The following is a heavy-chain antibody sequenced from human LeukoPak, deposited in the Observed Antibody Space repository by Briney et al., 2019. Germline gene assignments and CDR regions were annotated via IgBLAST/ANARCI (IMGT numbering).Heavy chain of an antibody. V-gene: IGHV3-23*01. J-gene: IGHJ6*02. CDR2: ISGSGGST. CDR3: AKDIAALPYYYYYYGMDV. D-gene: IGHD6-13*01. CDR1: GFTFSSYA. Sequence: SGAFLRLSCAASGFTFSSYAMSWVRQAPGKGLEWVSAISGSGGSTYYADSVKGRFTISRDNSKNTLYLQMNSLRAEDTAVYYCAKDIAALPYYYYYYGMDVWGQGTTVTVSS.